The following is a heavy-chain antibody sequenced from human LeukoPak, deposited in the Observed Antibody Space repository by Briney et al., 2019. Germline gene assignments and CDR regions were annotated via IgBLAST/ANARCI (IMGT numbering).Heavy chain of an antibody. V-gene: IGHV4-59*01. CDR1: GVSIRSYF. CDR3: AREYSSSSEGTWFDP. D-gene: IGHD6-6*01. J-gene: IGHJ5*02. CDR2: IYYSGST. Sequence: SETLSLTCAVSGVSIRSYFWSWIRQPPGKGLEWIGYIYYSGSTNYNPSLKSRVTISVDTSKSQFSLNLSSVTAADTAVYYCAREYSSSSEGTWFDPWGREPWSPSPQ.